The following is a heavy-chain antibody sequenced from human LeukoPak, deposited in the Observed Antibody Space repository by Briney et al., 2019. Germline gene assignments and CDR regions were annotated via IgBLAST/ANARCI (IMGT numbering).Heavy chain of an antibody. V-gene: IGHV1-69*13. D-gene: IGHD5-18*01. J-gene: IGHJ4*02. CDR2: FIPSFGTA. Sequence: ASVKVSCKASGGTFTSYAISWVREAPGQGLEWMGGFIPSFGTANYAQKFQGRVTITADESTSTAYMKLHSHRSQDTAVYCWTRVPGYSYDPPFDYWGQGTLVTVSS. CDR1: GGTFTSYA. CDR3: TRVPGYSYDPPFDY.